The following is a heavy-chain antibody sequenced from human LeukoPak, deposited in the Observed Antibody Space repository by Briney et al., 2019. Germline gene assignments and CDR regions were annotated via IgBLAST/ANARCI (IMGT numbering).Heavy chain of an antibody. D-gene: IGHD1-26*01. CDR3: ARDPPWANNAFDI. Sequence: ASETLSLTCTVSGYSISSGYYWGWIRQPPGKGLEWIGSIYHSGSTYYNPSLKSRVTISVDMSKNQFSLKLSSVTAADTAVYYCARDPPWANNAFDIWGQGTMVTVSS. J-gene: IGHJ3*02. V-gene: IGHV4-38-2*02. CDR1: GYSISSGYY. CDR2: IYHSGST.